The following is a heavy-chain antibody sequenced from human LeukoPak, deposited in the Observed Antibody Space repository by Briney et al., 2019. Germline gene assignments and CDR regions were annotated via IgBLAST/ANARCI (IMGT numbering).Heavy chain of an antibody. CDR2: IYYTGST. D-gene: IGHD6-19*01. V-gene: IGHV4-39*01. Sequence: PSETLSLTCTVSGGSLSSSSYYWGWIRQPPGKGLEWIASIYYTGSTYYNPSLKSQITISVDTSKNQFSLKLSFLTAANTAVYYCARHPRVEVADPVAPHIWGQGTMVTVSS. J-gene: IGHJ3*02. CDR3: ARHPRVEVADPVAPHI. CDR1: GGSLSSSSYY.